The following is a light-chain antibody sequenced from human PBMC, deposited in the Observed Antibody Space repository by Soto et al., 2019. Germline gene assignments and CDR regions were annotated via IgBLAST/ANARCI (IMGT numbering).Light chain of an antibody. J-gene: IGKJ5*01. Sequence: EILFTQSPVTLSLSPGERAPLSCRASQSVSRYLAWYQQKPDQAHRLLIYDAFNRATGIQARFSGSGSGTDFTLTIRSLEPEDFVVYYCQQRSNWPITFGQGTRLEI. CDR1: QSVSRY. V-gene: IGKV3-11*01. CDR2: DAF. CDR3: QQRSNWPIT.